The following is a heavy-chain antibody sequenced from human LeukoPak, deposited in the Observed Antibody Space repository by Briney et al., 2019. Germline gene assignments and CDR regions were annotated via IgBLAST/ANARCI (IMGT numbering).Heavy chain of an antibody. D-gene: IGHD1-1*01. CDR1: GFTLSNYA. V-gene: IGHV3-23*01. Sequence: PRGSLRLSCVPSGFTLSNYAMSWVRQAPGRGLEWVSDISDIGASTNYVGSVKGRFTISRDNSKNTLYLQISRLRATETAVNYSARKGNGAHVIWGQGTMVTVSS. J-gene: IGHJ3*02. CDR2: ISDIGAST. CDR3: ARKGNGAHVI.